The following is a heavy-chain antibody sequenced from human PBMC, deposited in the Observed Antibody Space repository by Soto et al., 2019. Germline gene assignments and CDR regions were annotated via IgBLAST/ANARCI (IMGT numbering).Heavy chain of an antibody. D-gene: IGHD2-2*01. Sequence: QVQLVQSAGEVKKPGASVKVSCKASSYSFTSYGISWVRRAPGQGLEWTGWISPYNGHTQFVERFQGRVTMTTDTTTKTAYMELRNLRSDDTAHYYCARDLTIVPATHPRLENYGMDVWGQGTTVIVSS. V-gene: IGHV1-18*01. CDR2: ISPYNGHT. CDR1: SYSFTSYG. J-gene: IGHJ6*02. CDR3: ARDLTIVPATHPRLENYGMDV.